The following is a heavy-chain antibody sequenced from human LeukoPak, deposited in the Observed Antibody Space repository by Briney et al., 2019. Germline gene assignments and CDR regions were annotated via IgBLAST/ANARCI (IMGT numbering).Heavy chain of an antibody. J-gene: IGHJ5*02. D-gene: IGHD4-17*01. V-gene: IGHV3-21*01. CDR3: AKDYRPDHGVTWGWFDP. CDR1: GFTFSSYS. CDR2: ISSSSSYI. Sequence: GGSLRLSCAASGFTFSSYSMNWVRQAPGKGLEWVSSISSSSSYIYYADSVKGRFTVSRDNAKNSVYLQMNSLRTEDTAVYYCAKDYRPDHGVTWGWFDPWGQGTLATASS.